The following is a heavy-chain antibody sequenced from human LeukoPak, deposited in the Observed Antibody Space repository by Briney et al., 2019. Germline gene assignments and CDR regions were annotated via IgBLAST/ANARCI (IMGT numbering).Heavy chain of an antibody. V-gene: IGHV4-4*07. D-gene: IGHD1-7*01. Sequence: SETLSLTCTVSGGSISGYYWSWIRQPAGKGLEWIGRIYTSGSTHYNPSLKSRVTMSVDTSKNQFSLKLSSVTAADTAVYYCARLITGTTTAFDIWGQGTVVTVSS. J-gene: IGHJ3*02. CDR3: ARLITGTTTAFDI. CDR1: GGSISGYY. CDR2: IYTSGST.